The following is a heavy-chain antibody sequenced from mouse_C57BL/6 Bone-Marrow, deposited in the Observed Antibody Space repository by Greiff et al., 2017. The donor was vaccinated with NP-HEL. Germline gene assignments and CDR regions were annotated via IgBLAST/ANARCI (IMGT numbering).Heavy chain of an antibody. Sequence: VQLQQPGTELVKPGASVKLSCKASGYTFTSYWMHWVKQRPGQGLEWIGNINPSNGGTNYNEKFKSKATLTVDKSSSTAYMQLSSLTSEDSAVYYCARDGNQGYYAMDYWGQGTSVTVSS. J-gene: IGHJ4*01. D-gene: IGHD2-1*01. CDR2: INPSNGGT. CDR3: ARDGNQGYYAMDY. CDR1: GYTFTSYW. V-gene: IGHV1-53*01.